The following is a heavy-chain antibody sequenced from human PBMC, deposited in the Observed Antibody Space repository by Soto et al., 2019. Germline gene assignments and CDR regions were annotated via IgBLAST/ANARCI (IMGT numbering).Heavy chain of an antibody. CDR3: ARQGASSATVPLICFYS. D-gene: IGHD2-2*01. CDR1: GYSFAGYW. Sequence: GESLKISCKGSGYSFAGYWIAWVRQMPGKGLEWMGIIYPDNSDTRYSRSFQGQVTISADKSISTAYLQWSSLKASDTAIYYCARQGASSATVPLICFYSWGQGTLVPVSS. CDR2: IYPDNSDT. J-gene: IGHJ5*01. V-gene: IGHV5-51*01.